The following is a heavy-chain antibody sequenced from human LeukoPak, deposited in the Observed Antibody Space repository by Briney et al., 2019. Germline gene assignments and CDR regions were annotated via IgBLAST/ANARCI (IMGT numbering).Heavy chain of an antibody. CDR3: AKTYYGSGSFPFDY. CDR1: GGSINSSSYY. CDR2: IYYSGNT. V-gene: IGHV4-39*07. J-gene: IGHJ4*02. D-gene: IGHD3-10*01. Sequence: SETLSLTCTVSGGSINSSSYYWGWIRQPPGKGLEWIGTIYYSGNTYYNPSLKSRVTISVHSSKDQFSLKLSSVTAADTAVYYCAKTYYGSGSFPFDYWGQGTLVTVSS.